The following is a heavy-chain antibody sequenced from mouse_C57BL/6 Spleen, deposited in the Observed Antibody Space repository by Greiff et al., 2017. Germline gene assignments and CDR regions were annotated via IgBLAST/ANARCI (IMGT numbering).Heavy chain of an antibody. CDR2: INPYNGGT. J-gene: IGHJ4*01. V-gene: IGHV1-19*01. CDR1: GYTFTDYY. D-gene: IGHD1-1*01. Sequence: EVQLQQSGPVLVKPGASVTMSCKASGYTFTDYYMNWVKQSHGKSLEWIGVINPYNGGTSYNQKFKCKATLTVDKSSSTAYMELNSLTSEDSAVYYCARPYITTVVATPYYAMDYWGQGTSVTVSS. CDR3: ARPYITTVVATPYYAMDY.